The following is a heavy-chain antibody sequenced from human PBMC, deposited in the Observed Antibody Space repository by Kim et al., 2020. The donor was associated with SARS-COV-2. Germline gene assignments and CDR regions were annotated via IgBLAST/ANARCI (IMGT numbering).Heavy chain of an antibody. CDR1: GYTFTSYG. V-gene: IGHV1-18*01. D-gene: IGHD3-10*01. Sequence: ASVKVSCKASGYTFTSYGISWVRQAPGQGLEWMGWISAYNGNTNYAQKLQGRVTMTTDTSTSTAYMELRSLRSDDTAVYYCARDSRRELWFGELDGMDVWGQGTTVTVSS. J-gene: IGHJ6*02. CDR2: ISAYNGNT. CDR3: ARDSRRELWFGELDGMDV.